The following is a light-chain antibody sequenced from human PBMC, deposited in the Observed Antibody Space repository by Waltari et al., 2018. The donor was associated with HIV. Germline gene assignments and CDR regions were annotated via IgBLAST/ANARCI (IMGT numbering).Light chain of an antibody. CDR2: DAS. V-gene: IGKV3D-20*02. J-gene: IGKJ4*01. CDR1: QSVSSRY. CDR3: QQRSNWPLLT. Sequence: EIVLTQSPGTLSLSPGERATLSCRASQSVSSRYLAWHQQKPGQAPRLLIYDASRRATGIPDRFSGSGSGTDFTLTISRLEPEDFAVYYCQQRSNWPLLTFGGGTKVEIK.